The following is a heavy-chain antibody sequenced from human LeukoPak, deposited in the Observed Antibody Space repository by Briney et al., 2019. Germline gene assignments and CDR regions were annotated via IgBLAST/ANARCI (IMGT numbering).Heavy chain of an antibody. J-gene: IGHJ4*02. CDR3: VTDHYNNHGNFDF. D-gene: IGHD3-10*01. CDR1: GFILTELS. Sequence: GASVKVSCKVSGFILTELSVHWLRLAPVKGLEWMGGFDRETDETMYAHQLQGRLTMTEDRSADTAFLQLRSLTFEDTAVYYCVTDHYNNHGNFDFWGQGTPVAVS. V-gene: IGHV1-24*01. CDR2: FDRETDET.